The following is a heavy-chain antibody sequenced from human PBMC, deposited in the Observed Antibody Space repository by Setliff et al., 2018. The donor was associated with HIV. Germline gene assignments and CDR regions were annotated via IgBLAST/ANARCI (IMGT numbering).Heavy chain of an antibody. V-gene: IGHV5-10-1*01. Sequence: GESPKISCKGSGYSFTSYWISWVRQMPGKGLEWMGRIDPSNSNTNYSPSFQGHVTISADKSISTAYPQWSSLKASDTAMYYCARGFYGDYYFDYWGQGTLVTVSS. CDR2: IDPSNSNT. D-gene: IGHD4-17*01. J-gene: IGHJ4*02. CDR3: ARGFYGDYYFDY. CDR1: GYSFTSYW.